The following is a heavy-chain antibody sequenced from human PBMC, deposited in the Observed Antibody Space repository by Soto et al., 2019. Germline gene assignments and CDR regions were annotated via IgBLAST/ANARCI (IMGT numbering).Heavy chain of an antibody. CDR3: AIRPQYYFDY. Sequence: QVQLVQSGAEVKKPGASVKVSCKASGNTFTGYYMHWVRQVPGQGLEWMGWINPNSCGTNYAQKFQGRVTMTRDTSISTAYMELSRLRSDDTAVYYCAIRPQYYFDYWGQGTLVTVSS. CDR2: INPNSCGT. CDR1: GNTFTGYY. J-gene: IGHJ4*02. V-gene: IGHV1-2*02.